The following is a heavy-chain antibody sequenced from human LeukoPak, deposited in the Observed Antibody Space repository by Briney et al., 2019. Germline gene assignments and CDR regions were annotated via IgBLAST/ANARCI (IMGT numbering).Heavy chain of an antibody. V-gene: IGHV3-23*01. Sequence: GGSLRLSCAASGFTFSSYAMSWVRQAPGKGLEWVSAISGSGGSTYYADSVKGRFTISRDNSKNTLYLQMNSLGAEDTAVYYCAKGVTAMVSPFDYWGQGTLVTVSS. CDR2: ISGSGGST. D-gene: IGHD5-18*01. CDR3: AKGVTAMVSPFDY. J-gene: IGHJ4*02. CDR1: GFTFSSYA.